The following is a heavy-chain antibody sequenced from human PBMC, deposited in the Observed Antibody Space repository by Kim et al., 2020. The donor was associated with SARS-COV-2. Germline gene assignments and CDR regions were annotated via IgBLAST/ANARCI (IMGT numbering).Heavy chain of an antibody. J-gene: IGHJ3*01. CDR2: IYHSGST. V-gene: IGHV4-38-2*02. CDR1: GYSISSGYY. CDR3: ARDSVYYYGSGSEGRSF. Sequence: SETLSLTCTVSGYSISSGYYWGWIRQPPGKGLEWIGSIYHSGSTYYNPSLKSRVTISVDTSKNQFSLKLSSVTAADTAVYYCARDSVYYYGSGSEGRSF. D-gene: IGHD3-10*01.